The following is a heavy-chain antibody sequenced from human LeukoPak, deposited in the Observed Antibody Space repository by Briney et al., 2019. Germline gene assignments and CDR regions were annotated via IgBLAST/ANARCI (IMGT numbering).Heavy chain of an antibody. CDR3: AKDISVTISGSGAFDI. CDR1: GFTLSSYS. J-gene: IGHJ3*02. V-gene: IGHV3-9*03. CDR2: ISWNSGSI. Sequence: TGGSLRLSCAASGFTLSSYSMNWVRQAPGKGLEWVSGISWNSGSIGYADSVKGRFTISRDNAKNSLYLQMNSLRVEDMALYYCAKDISVTISGSGAFDIWGQGTMVTVSS. D-gene: IGHD3-9*01.